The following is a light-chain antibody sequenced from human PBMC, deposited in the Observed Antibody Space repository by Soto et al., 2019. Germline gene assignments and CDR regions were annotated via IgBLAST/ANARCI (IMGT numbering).Light chain of an antibody. Sequence: QSVLTQPPSASGSPGQLVTISCTGTSGDVGGYNYVSWYQQHPGKAPKLMIYEVTQRPSGVPDRFSGSKSGNTASLTVSGLQAEDEADYYCSSYAGSNNLLFGGGTKVTVL. J-gene: IGLJ3*02. CDR3: SSYAGSNNLL. CDR2: EVT. CDR1: SGDVGGYNY. V-gene: IGLV2-8*01.